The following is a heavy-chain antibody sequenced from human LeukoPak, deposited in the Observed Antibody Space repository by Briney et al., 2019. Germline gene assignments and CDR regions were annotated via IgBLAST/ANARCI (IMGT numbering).Heavy chain of an antibody. CDR1: GYSFTSYW. V-gene: IGHV5-51*01. CDR3: ARLGVVSAKARVPDY. J-gene: IGHJ4*02. CDR2: IYPGDSDT. Sequence: GESLKISCKGSGYSFTSYWIGWVRQMPGKGLEWMGIIYPGDSDTRYSPSFQGQVTISADKSISTAYLQWSSLKASDTAMYYCARLGVVSAKARVPDYWGQGTLVTVSS. D-gene: IGHD2-15*01.